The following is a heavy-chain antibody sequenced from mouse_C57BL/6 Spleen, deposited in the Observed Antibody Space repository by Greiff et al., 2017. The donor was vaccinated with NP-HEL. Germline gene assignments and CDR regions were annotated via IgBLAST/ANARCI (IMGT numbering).Heavy chain of an antibody. Sequence: VQLKESGGGLVKPGGSLKLSCAASGFTFSDYGMHWVRQAPEKGLEWVAYISSGSSTIYYADTVKGRFTISRDNAKNTLFLQMTSLRSEDTAMYYCARRSTMKAMDYWGQGTSVTVSS. CDR3: ARRSTMKAMDY. J-gene: IGHJ4*01. CDR1: GFTFSDYG. D-gene: IGHD2-4*01. CDR2: ISSGSSTI. V-gene: IGHV5-17*01.